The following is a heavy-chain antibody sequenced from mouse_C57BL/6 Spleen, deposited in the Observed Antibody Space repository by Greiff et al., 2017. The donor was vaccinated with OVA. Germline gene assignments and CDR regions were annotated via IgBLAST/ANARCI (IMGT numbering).Heavy chain of an antibody. CDR1: GYAFSSSW. J-gene: IGHJ4*01. CDR3: ASPYYGGAMDY. Sequence: QVQLQQSGPELVKPGASVKISCKASGYAFSSSWMNWVKQRPGKGLEWIGRIYPGDGDTNYNGKFKGKATLTADKSSSTAYMQLSSLTSEDSAVYFCASPYYGGAMDYWGQGTSVTVSS. D-gene: IGHD1-1*01. CDR2: IYPGDGDT. V-gene: IGHV1-82*01.